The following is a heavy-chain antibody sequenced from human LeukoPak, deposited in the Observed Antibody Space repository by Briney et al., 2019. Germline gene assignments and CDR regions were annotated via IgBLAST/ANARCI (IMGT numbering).Heavy chain of an antibody. CDR3: ARDDFWSVLDAFDI. J-gene: IGHJ3*02. D-gene: IGHD3-3*01. V-gene: IGHV4-34*01. Sequence: SETLSLTCAVYGGSFSAYSWSWIRQPPGKGLEWIGEINHSGSTNYNPSLKSRLTISVDTSKNQFSLKLSSVTAADTAVYYCARDDFWSVLDAFDIWGQGTKVTVSS. CDR2: INHSGST. CDR1: GGSFSAYS.